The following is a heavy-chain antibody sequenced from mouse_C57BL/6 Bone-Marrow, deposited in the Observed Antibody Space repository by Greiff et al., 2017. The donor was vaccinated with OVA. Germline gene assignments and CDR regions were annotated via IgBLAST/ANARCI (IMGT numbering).Heavy chain of an antibody. J-gene: IGHJ3*01. Sequence: QVQLKESGPELVKPGASVKISCKASGYAFSSSWMNWVKQRPGTGLEWIGRIYTGDGDTNYNGKFQGKATLTADKSSSTAYMQLSSLTSEDSAVYFCARSEGYDGAWFAYWGQGTLVTVSA. CDR1: GYAFSSSW. V-gene: IGHV1-82*01. D-gene: IGHD2-3*01. CDR2: IYTGDGDT. CDR3: ARSEGYDGAWFAY.